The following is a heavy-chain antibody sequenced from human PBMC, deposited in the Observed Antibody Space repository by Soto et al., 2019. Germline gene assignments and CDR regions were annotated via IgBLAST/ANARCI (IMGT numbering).Heavy chain of an antibody. V-gene: IGHV1-8*01. CDR1: GYTFTSHD. D-gene: IGHD2-2*01. CDR2: MNPNSGHT. CDR3: ASDMSTM. J-gene: IGHJ4*02. Sequence: QVQLVQSGAEVKKPGASVKVSCKASGYTFTSHDINWMRQATGQGLEWMGWMNPNSGHTNYAQKFQGRVTMTRDTSISKAYMELTNLRSEDTGIYYCASDMSTMWGQGNLGTVSS.